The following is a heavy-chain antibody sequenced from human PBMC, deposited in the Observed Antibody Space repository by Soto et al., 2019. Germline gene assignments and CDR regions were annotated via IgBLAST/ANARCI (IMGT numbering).Heavy chain of an antibody. CDR1: GGSISSYY. V-gene: IGHV4-59*01. D-gene: IGHD2-8*01. J-gene: IGHJ4*02. Sequence: PSETLSLTCTVSGGSISSYYWSWIRQPPGKGLEWIGYIYYSGSTNYNPSLKSRVTISVDTSKNQFSLKLSSVTAADTAVYYCARGPRQSNGVYFDYWGQGTLVTVSS. CDR3: ARGPRQSNGVYFDY. CDR2: IYYSGST.